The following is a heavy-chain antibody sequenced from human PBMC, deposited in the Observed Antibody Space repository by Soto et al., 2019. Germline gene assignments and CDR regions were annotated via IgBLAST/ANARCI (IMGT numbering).Heavy chain of an antibody. CDR1: GGSFSNYA. CDR2: IIPIVGTG. J-gene: IGHJ6*02. D-gene: IGHD2-2*01. CDR3: ARVVILVPTASTHYYYHMDV. V-gene: IGHV1-69*01. Sequence: QVQLVQSGAEVRNPGSSVTVSCKAAGGSFSNYAISWVRQAPGQGLEWMGGIIPIVGTGSYAQKVQGRVTITADEPTTTAYRELSSLRFEDTAVYYCARVVILVPTASTHYYYHMDVWGPGTTVTVSS.